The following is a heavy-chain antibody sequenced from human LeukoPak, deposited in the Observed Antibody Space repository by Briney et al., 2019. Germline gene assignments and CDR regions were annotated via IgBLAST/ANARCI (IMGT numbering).Heavy chain of an antibody. D-gene: IGHD1-1*01. CDR1: GFSFSSYA. CDR2: ISYDASHE. J-gene: IGHJ4*02. Sequence: GGSLRLSCAASGFSFSSYAMYWVRQAPGKGLECVAVISYDASHEDYADSVKGRLTISRDNSKNTLYLQMNSLRAEDTAVYYCAKDELVYWGQGTLVTVSS. V-gene: IGHV3-30-3*01. CDR3: AKDELVY.